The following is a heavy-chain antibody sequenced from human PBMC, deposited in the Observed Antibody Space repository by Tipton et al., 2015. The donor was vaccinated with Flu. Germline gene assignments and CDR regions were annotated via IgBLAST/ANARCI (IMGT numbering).Heavy chain of an antibody. J-gene: IGHJ5*02. Sequence: TLSLTCVVYNGSFSGYYWGWIRQPPGRGLEWIGNINDSGNTYHNPSLKSRVIMSVDRSRNHFSLKLSSVTGEDTAVYYCARRDFSNYVSDPKNWFDPWGQETLVTVSS. D-gene: IGHD4-11*01. CDR3: ARRDFSNYVSDPKNWFDP. V-gene: IGHV4-34*01. CDR2: INDSGNT. CDR1: NGSFSGYY.